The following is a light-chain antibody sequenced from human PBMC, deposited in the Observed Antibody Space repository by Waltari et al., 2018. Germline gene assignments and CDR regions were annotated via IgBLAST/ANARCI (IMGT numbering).Light chain of an antibody. J-gene: IGKJ1*01. CDR3: QHYLRLPVT. CDR1: QSCSRG. Sequence: SCRASQSCSRGLTWYQQKPGQAPRRLIYGASTRATGIPDRFSGSGSGTDVSLTISRLEPDDFAVYYCQHYLRLPVTFGQGTTVEI. CDR2: GAS. V-gene: IGKV3-20*01.